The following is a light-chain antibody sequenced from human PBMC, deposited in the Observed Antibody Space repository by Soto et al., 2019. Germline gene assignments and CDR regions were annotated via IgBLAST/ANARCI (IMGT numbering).Light chain of an antibody. J-gene: IGKJ5*01. CDR2: GAS. V-gene: IGKV3-20*01. Sequence: EIVLTQSPGTLSLSPGKRATLSCRASQSVSSSYLAWYQQKPGQAPRLLIYGASSRATGIPDRFGRSGSGTDISVNISRLAPDDFAVYYCQQYGSSPQAFGQGTRLESK. CDR3: QQYGSSPQA. CDR1: QSVSSSY.